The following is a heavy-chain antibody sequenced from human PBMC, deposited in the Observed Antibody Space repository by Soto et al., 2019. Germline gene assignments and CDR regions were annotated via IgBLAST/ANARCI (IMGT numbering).Heavy chain of an antibody. Sequence: GESLKISCTASGFTFSDYEMNWVRQAPGKGLEWVSYITSGGRSIYYSDSVKGRFIISRDNAENSLYLQMNSLRPEDTAVYYCVRRMASPDXWGQGTLVTVSX. CDR2: ITSGGRSI. V-gene: IGHV3-48*03. CDR1: GFTFSDYE. J-gene: IGHJ5*02. CDR3: VRRMASPDX. D-gene: IGHD2-15*01.